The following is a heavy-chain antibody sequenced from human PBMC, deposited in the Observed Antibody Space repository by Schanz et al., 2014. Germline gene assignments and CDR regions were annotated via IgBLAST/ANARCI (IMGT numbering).Heavy chain of an antibody. CDR3: AKDHAGSDILTALGN. CDR1: GFTFFGSFA. CDR2: ISGSGGST. D-gene: IGHD3-9*01. V-gene: IGHV3-23*04. J-gene: IGHJ4*02. Sequence: VQLVESGGGLVQPGGSLRLSCVASGFTFFGSFAMTWVRQAPGKGLEWVSGISGSGGSTYDADSVKGRFTISRDNSKNTLYLQMNSLRAEDTAVYYCAKDHAGSDILTALGNWGQGTLVTVSS.